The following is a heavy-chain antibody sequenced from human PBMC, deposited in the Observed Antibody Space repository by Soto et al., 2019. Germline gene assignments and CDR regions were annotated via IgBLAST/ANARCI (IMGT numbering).Heavy chain of an antibody. J-gene: IGHJ4*02. Sequence: PGGSLRLSCTGLGSPFDDFAINWARQAPGKGQEWVGLISNPSSPDTTEYAAAVKGRFTIPRDTTNRIAYLQMISLNIEDSAVYYFSGAECPDSADFSLYWCQGT. CDR2: ISNPSSPDTT. CDR1: GSPFDDFA. CDR3: SGAECPDSADFSLY. D-gene: IGHD3-3*01. V-gene: IGHV3-49*04.